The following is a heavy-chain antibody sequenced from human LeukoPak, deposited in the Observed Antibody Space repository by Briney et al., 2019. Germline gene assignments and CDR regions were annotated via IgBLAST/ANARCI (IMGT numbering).Heavy chain of an antibody. CDR2: ISSSGSTI. CDR3: AREGYYYDSSGYWGFYFDY. CDR1: GFTFMTYW. V-gene: IGHV3-48*04. J-gene: IGHJ4*02. D-gene: IGHD3-22*01. Sequence: GGSLRLSCAASGFTFMTYWMNWVRQAPGKGLEWVSYISSSGSTIYYADSVKGRFTISRDNAKNSLYLQMNSLRAEDTAVYYCAREGYYYDSSGYWGFYFDYWGQGTLVTVSS.